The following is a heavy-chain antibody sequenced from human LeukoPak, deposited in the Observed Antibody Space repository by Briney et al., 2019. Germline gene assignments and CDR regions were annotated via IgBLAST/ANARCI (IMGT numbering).Heavy chain of an antibody. CDR2: INHSGST. V-gene: IGHV4-34*01. J-gene: IGHJ4*02. CDR1: GGSFSGYD. D-gene: IGHD5-18*01. Sequence: SETLSLTCAVYGGSFSGYDWSWIRQPPGKGLEWIGEINHSGSTNYNPSLKSRVTISVDTSKKQFSLKLSSVTAADTAVYYCASNLVDTAMVGAYDYWGQGTLVTVSS. CDR3: ASNLVDTAMVGAYDY.